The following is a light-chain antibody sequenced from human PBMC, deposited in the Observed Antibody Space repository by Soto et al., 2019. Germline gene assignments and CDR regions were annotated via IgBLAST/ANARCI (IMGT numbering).Light chain of an antibody. CDR1: SSDVGGYSY. CDR2: EVS. Sequence: QSALTQPASVSGSPGQSITISCTGTSSDVGGYSYVSWYQQHPGKTPKLMIYEVSNRPSGVSHRFSGSKSGNTASLTISGLQTEDEADYHCCSYAGSHTPWVFGGGTKVTVL. J-gene: IGLJ3*02. V-gene: IGLV2-14*01. CDR3: CSYAGSHTPWV.